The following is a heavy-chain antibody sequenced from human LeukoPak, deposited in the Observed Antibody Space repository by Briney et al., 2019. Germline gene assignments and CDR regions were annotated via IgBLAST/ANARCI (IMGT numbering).Heavy chain of an antibody. CDR2: INRSGSS. Sequence: SETLSLTCAVYGGSFSAHYWSWIRQPPGKGLEWIGEINRSGSSYYNPSLKSRVSMSVDTSKNQFSLKLTSVTAADTAVYYCARQNEYYDSSGYYYLTQGYFDYWGQGTLVTVSS. CDR1: GGSFSAHY. CDR3: ARQNEYYDSSGYYYLTQGYFDY. D-gene: IGHD3-22*01. J-gene: IGHJ4*02. V-gene: IGHV4-34*01.